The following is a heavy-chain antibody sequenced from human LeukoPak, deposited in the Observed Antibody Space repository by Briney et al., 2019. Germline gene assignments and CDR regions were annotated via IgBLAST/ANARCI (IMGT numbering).Heavy chain of an antibody. CDR2: MNPISGHT. CDR3: AILFRGRIAVLGNF. CDR1: GFTFTSYD. J-gene: IGHJ4*02. V-gene: IGHV1-8*01. D-gene: IGHD6-19*01. Sequence: PGASVKVSCRASGFTFTSYDINWVRQSTGQGLEWMGWMNPISGHTDYAQKFQGRVTMTRNTSVSTAYMELSSLRSKDTAVYYCAILFRGRIAVLGNFWGQGTLVTVSS.